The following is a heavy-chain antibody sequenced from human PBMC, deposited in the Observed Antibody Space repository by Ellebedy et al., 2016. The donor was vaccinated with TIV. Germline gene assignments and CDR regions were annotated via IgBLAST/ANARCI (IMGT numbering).Heavy chain of an antibody. CDR1: GFTFRNYA. CDR3: AKDRSGYVVVTGSFDQ. V-gene: IGHV3-23*01. Sequence: PGGSLRLSCAASGFTFRNYAMAWVRQAPGKGLEWVSFISSSGGSTYYADSVKGRFTISRDDSKNMFYMQMNSLRTEDTAVYYCAKDRSGYVVVTGSFDQWGQGTLVTVSS. CDR2: ISSSGGST. J-gene: IGHJ5*02. D-gene: IGHD2-21*02.